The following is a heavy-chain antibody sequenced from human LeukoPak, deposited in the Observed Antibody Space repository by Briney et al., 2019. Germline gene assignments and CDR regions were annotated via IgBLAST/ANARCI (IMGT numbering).Heavy chain of an antibody. J-gene: IGHJ4*02. Sequence: GGSLRLFCAASGFTFINYAMTWVRQAPGKGLEWVSAISGSGATTYYADSVKGRFTISRDNSKNTLYLQMNSLRAEDTAVYYCAKRSDYGGNGNYCDSWGQGTPVTVSS. D-gene: IGHD4-23*01. CDR3: AKRSDYGGNGNYCDS. CDR2: ISGSGATT. CDR1: GFTFINYA. V-gene: IGHV3-23*01.